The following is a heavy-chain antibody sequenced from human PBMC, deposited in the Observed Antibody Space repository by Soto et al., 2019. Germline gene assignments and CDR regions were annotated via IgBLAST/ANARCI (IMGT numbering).Heavy chain of an antibody. CDR1: GFTFRNYG. V-gene: IGHV3-48*01. Sequence: AVGSLRLSCAASGFTFRNYGMNWVRQAPGKGLEWVSYIGIGSSTTYYADSVKGRFTISRDNAKNSLYLQMNSLRAEDTAVYYCARDQLYYNDISGRPLNAFDVWGQGTMVTGSS. J-gene: IGHJ3*01. D-gene: IGHD3-22*01. CDR2: IGIGSSTT. CDR3: ARDQLYYNDISGRPLNAFDV.